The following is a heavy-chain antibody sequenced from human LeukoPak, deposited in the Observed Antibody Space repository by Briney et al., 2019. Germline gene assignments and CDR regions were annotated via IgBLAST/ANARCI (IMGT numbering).Heavy chain of an antibody. Sequence: ASVKVSCKASGGTFSTYGISWVRQAPGQGLEWMGIIHPSGGSTAYAQKFQGRVTMTRDTSTSTVYMELSSLRSEDTAVYYCARDSTTSSLADPWGQGTLVTVSS. V-gene: IGHV1-46*01. D-gene: IGHD2-2*01. J-gene: IGHJ5*02. CDR1: GGTFSTYG. CDR3: ARDSTTSSLADP. CDR2: IHPSGGST.